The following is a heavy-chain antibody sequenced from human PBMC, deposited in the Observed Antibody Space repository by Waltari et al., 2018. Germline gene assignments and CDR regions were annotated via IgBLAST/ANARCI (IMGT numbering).Heavy chain of an antibody. CDR2: IKHNGDT. J-gene: IGHJ4*02. V-gene: IGHV4-34*01. CDR1: GGSFIDYY. Sequence: QVQLQQWGAGLVKPSEPLSLTCAVSGGSFIDYYWSWIRQSPGKGLEWVGEIKHNGDTNDNPSPKSRVTFSVDTSKSQISLRLNSVTAADTALYFCARVTTVRLFDYWGQGTQVTVSS. D-gene: IGHD4-17*01. CDR3: ARVTTVRLFDY.